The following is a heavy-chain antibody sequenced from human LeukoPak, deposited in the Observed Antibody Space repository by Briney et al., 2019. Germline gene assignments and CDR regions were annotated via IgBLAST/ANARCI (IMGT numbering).Heavy chain of an antibody. J-gene: IGHJ4*02. Sequence: GESLKISCKGSGYSFTIYWIGWVRQMPGKGLEWMGIIYPGDSDTRYSPSFQGQGTISADKSISTAYLQWSSLQASDTAMYYCARRSSDSSGYYSLDYWGQGTLVTVSS. CDR3: ARRSSDSSGYYSLDY. CDR2: IYPGDSDT. D-gene: IGHD3-22*01. CDR1: GYSFTIYW. V-gene: IGHV5-51*01.